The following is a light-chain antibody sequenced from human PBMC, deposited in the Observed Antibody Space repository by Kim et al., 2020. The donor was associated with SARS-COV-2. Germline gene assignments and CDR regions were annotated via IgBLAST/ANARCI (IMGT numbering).Light chain of an antibody. CDR3: QAWDSSTAV. V-gene: IGLV3-1*01. CDR1: KLGDKY. CDR2: QDS. J-gene: IGLJ2*01. Sequence: SYELTQPPSVSVSPGQTASITCSGDKLGDKYACWYQQKPGQSPVLVIYQDSKRPSGIPERFSGSNSGNTATLTISGTQGMDEADYHCQAWDSSTAVFGGG.